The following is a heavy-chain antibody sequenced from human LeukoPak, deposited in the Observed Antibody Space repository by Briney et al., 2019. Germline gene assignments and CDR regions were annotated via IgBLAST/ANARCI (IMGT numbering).Heavy chain of an antibody. J-gene: IGHJ4*02. V-gene: IGHV3-74*01. CDR3: ARAQDTYNSLYFDY. D-gene: IGHD5-24*01. CDR1: GFSFNNYW. CDR2: IHSNGRVT. Sequence: GGSLRLSCAGSGFSFNNYWMHWVRQAPGKGLVWVSRIHSNGRVTTYADSVKGRFTISKDSARNTLYLQMNTLRVEDTAVYYCARAQDTYNSLYFDYWGQGALVTVPS.